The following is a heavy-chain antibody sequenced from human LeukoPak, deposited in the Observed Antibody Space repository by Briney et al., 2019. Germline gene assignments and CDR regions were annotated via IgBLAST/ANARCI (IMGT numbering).Heavy chain of an antibody. D-gene: IGHD3-22*01. J-gene: IGHJ5*02. CDR3: ARSRFPDYYDSKGVWFDP. CDR2: IDWDDDK. CDR1: GFSLSTSGMC. V-gene: IGHV2-70*11. Sequence: SGPTLVNPTQTLTLTCTFSGFSLSTSGMCVSWIRQPPGKALEWLARIDWDDDKYYSTSLKTRLTISKDTSKNQVVLTMTNMDPVDTATYYCARSRFPDYYDSKGVWFDPWGQGTLVTVSS.